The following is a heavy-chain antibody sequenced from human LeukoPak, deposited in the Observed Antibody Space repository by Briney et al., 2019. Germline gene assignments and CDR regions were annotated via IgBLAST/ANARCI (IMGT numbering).Heavy chain of an antibody. CDR3: ARGINSGSNWWVHYFDY. CDR1: GGSISSGDYY. Sequence: PSGTLSLTCTVSGGSISSGDYYWSWIRQPPGKGLEWIGYIYYSGSTYYNPSLKSRVTISVDTSKSQFSLKLSSVTAADTAVYYCARGINSGSNWWVHYFDYWGQGALVTVSS. J-gene: IGHJ4*02. D-gene: IGHD1-26*01. V-gene: IGHV4-30-4*08. CDR2: IYYSGST.